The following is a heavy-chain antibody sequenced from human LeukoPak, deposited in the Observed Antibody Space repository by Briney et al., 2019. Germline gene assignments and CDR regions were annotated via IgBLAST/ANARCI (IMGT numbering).Heavy chain of an antibody. V-gene: IGHV3-23*01. D-gene: IGHD4-17*01. Sequence: PGGSLRLSCVASGFTFSRHGMNWVRQAPGKGLEWVSGISPSGDIKYYVDSVKGRFTVSRDNSKNTLYLQINSLRDEDTAVYYCAKVGLTVTTSDDYWGQGTLVTVSS. J-gene: IGHJ4*02. CDR2: ISPSGDIK. CDR1: GFTFSRHG. CDR3: AKVGLTVTTSDDY.